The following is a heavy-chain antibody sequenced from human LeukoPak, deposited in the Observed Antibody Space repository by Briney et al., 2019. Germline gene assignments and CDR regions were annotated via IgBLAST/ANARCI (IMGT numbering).Heavy chain of an antibody. CDR1: GGSISSGSYY. CDR2: IYTSGST. D-gene: IGHD2-2*01. CDR3: ARESDIVVVPAAYYYYYMDV. J-gene: IGHJ6*03. V-gene: IGHV4-61*02. Sequence: SQTLSLTCTVSGGSISSGSYYWSWIRQPAGKGLEWIGRIYTSGSTNYNPSLKSRGTISVDTSKNQFSLKLSSVTAADTAVYYCARESDIVVVPAAYYYYYMDVWGKGTTVTVSS.